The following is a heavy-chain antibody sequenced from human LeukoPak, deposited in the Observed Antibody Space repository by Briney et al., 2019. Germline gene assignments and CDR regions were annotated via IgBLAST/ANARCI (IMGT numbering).Heavy chain of an antibody. CDR2: ISGSGGTT. D-gene: IGHD2-15*01. J-gene: IGHJ4*02. CDR3: AKDRCGSSCFADFDY. Sequence: GGSLRLSCAASGFTFSSYAMNWVRQAPGKGLEWVSVISGSGGTTYYADSVKGRFTISRDNSKNMLYLQMNSLRAEDTAVYYCAKDRCGSSCFADFDYWGQGTLVTVSS. CDR1: GFTFSSYA. V-gene: IGHV3-23*01.